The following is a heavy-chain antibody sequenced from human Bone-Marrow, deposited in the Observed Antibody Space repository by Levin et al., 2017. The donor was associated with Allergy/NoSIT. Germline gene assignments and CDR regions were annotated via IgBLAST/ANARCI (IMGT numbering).Heavy chain of an antibody. CDR2: ISSSGDGT. J-gene: IGHJ3*01. V-gene: IGHV3-23*01. D-gene: IGHD6-19*01. Sequence: GESLKISCAASGFRFSSFAMSWVRQAPGKGLEWVSTISSSGDGTFYADSVKGRFTASRDNSKNILFLYMSSLRVDDTAVYYCARGGYSRGWPPLGVWGLGTMVTVSP. CDR3: ARGGYSRGWPPLGV. CDR1: GFRFSSFA.